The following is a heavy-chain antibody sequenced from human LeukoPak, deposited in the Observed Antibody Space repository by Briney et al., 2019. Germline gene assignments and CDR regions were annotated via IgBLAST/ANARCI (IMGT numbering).Heavy chain of an antibody. Sequence: GGSLRLSCAASGFTFSSYAMHWVRQAPGKGLEYVSAISSNGGSTYYANSVKGRFTISRDNSKNTLYLQMGSLRAEDMAVYYCARAGYSYGLPDGYYYGMDVWGQGTTVTVSS. V-gene: IGHV3-64*01. CDR1: GFTFSSYA. D-gene: IGHD5-18*01. CDR3: ARAGYSYGLPDGYYYGMDV. CDR2: ISSNGGST. J-gene: IGHJ6*02.